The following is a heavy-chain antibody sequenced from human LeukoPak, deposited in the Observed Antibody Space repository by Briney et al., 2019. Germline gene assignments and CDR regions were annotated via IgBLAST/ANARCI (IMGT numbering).Heavy chain of an antibody. J-gene: IGHJ4*02. CDR1: GGSISSGGYS. V-gene: IGHV4-30-2*01. D-gene: IGHD3-22*01. Sequence: PSQTLSLTCAVSGGSISSGGYSWSWIRQPPGKGLEWIGYIYHSGSTYYNPSLKSRVTISLDRSKNQFSLKLSSVTAADTAVYYCARGASDSSGYYYEYYFDYWGQGTLVTVSS. CDR3: ARGASDSSGYYYEYYFDY. CDR2: IYHSGST.